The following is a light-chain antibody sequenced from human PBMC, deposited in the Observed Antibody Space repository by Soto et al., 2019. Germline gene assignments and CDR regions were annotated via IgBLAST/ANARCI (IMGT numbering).Light chain of an antibody. V-gene: IGKV3-20*01. J-gene: IGKJ5*01. CDR3: QQYGSSGGIT. CDR2: AAS. CDR1: PTVINNQ. Sequence: PGERATLSCRASPTVINNQLAWYQQTPGQAPRLLIYAASSRATGIPDRFSGSGSGTDFTLTITRLEPEDSAMYYCQQYGSSGGITFGHGTRLETK.